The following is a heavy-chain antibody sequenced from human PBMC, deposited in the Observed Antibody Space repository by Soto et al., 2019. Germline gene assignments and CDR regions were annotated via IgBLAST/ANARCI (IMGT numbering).Heavy chain of an antibody. Sequence: ASVKVSCKASGYTFTSYGISWVRQAPGQGLEWMGWISAYNGNTNYAQKLQGRVTMTTDTSTSTAYMELRSLRSDDTAVYYCARDSEVAVAVLMDVWGQGTTVTVSS. J-gene: IGHJ6*02. V-gene: IGHV1-18*01. CDR3: ARDSEVAVAVLMDV. CDR2: ISAYNGNT. D-gene: IGHD6-19*01. CDR1: GYTFTSYG.